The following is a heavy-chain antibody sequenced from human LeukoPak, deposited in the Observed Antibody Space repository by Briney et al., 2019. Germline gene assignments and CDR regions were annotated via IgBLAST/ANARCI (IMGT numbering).Heavy chain of an antibody. CDR1: GGSISSTSYY. CDR2: IYFSGST. D-gene: IGHD3-22*01. V-gene: IGHV4-39*07. J-gene: IGHJ3*02. CDR3: AREMNYYDSSGYGGKAFDI. Sequence: PSETLSLTCTVSGGSISSTSYYWGWIRQPPGKGLEWIGSIYFSGSTYYNPSPKSRVTISVDTSKNQFSLKLSSVTAADTAMFYCAREMNYYDSSGYGGKAFDIWGQGTLVTVSS.